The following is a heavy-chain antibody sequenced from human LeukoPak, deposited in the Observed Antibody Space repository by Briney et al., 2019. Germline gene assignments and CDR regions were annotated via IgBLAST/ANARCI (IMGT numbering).Heavy chain of an antibody. Sequence: SETLSLTCTVSGGSISSGDYYWSWIRQPPGKGLEWIGYIYYSGSTYYNPSLKSRVTISVDTSKNQFSLKLSSVTAADTAVYYCARDFFLSSTRVSLWGQGTLVTVSS. CDR1: GGSISSGDYY. CDR2: IYYSGST. D-gene: IGHD2-2*01. J-gene: IGHJ4*02. V-gene: IGHV4-30-4*08. CDR3: ARDFFLSSTRVSL.